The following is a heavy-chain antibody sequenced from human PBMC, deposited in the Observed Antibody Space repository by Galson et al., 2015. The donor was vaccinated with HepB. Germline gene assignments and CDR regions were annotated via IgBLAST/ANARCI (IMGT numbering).Heavy chain of an antibody. J-gene: IGHJ3*02. D-gene: IGHD1-14*01. CDR1: GFTFSSYS. Sequence: SLRLSCAASGFTFSSYSMNWVRQAPGKGLEWVSSISSSSSYIYYADSVKGRFTISRDNAKNSLYLQMNSLRAEDTAVYYCARDIRRWTDAFDIWGQGTMVTVSS. CDR3: ARDIRRWTDAFDI. CDR2: ISSSSSYI. V-gene: IGHV3-21*01.